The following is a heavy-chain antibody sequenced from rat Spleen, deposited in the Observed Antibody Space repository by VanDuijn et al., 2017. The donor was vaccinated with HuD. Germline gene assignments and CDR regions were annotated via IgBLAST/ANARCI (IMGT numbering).Heavy chain of an antibody. D-gene: IGHD1-1*01. CDR2: ISYDGLVP. CDR1: GFTFSDYY. Sequence: EVQLVESDGGLVQPGRSLKLSCAASGFTFSDYYMAWVRQAPTKGLEWVASISYDGLVPYYRDSVKGRCTISRDNSESTLYLQMDSLRSEDTATYYCARRDYTPSGFAYWGQGTLVTVSS. V-gene: IGHV5-29*01. J-gene: IGHJ3*01. CDR3: ARRDYTPSGFAY.